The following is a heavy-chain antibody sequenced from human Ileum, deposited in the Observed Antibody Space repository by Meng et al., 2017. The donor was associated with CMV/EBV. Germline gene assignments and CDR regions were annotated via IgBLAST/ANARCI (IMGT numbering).Heavy chain of an antibody. V-gene: IGHV4-61*03. CDR2: IYYSGST. Sequence: CTVSGGSVSSGSCYWSWIQQPPEKGLEWIGYIYYSGSTNYNASLKSRVTILVDTSKNHFSLKLSSVTAADTAVYYCARIWGDWYFDLWGRGTLVTVSS. CDR3: ARIWGDWYFDL. CDR1: GGSVSSGSCY. J-gene: IGHJ2*01. D-gene: IGHD3-16*01.